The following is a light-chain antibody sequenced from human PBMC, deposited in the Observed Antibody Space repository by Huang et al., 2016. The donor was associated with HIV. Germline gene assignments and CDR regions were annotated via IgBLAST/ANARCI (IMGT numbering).Light chain of an antibody. CDR1: QDISKY. Sequence: DIQMTQSPSSLSASVGDRVTITCQASQDISKYLNWYQQKPGKAPKRLIYDASNLETGVPSRFSGSGSGTHFTFTVSSLQPEDIATYYCQQYDNVPPTFGQGTRVEIK. V-gene: IGKV1-33*01. CDR3: QQYDNVPPT. J-gene: IGKJ1*01. CDR2: DAS.